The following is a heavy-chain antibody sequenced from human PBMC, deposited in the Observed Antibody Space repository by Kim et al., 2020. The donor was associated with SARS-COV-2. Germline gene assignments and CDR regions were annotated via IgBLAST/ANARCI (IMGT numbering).Heavy chain of an antibody. Sequence: SETLSLTCTVSGGSISSYYWSWIRQPPGKGLEWIGYIYYSGSTNYNPSLKSRVTISVDTSKNQFSLKLSSVTAADTAVYYCARDLPGYYYDSSGYYGDYYYYGMDVWGQGTTVTVSS. CDR2: IYYSGST. CDR1: GGSISSYY. J-gene: IGHJ6*02. D-gene: IGHD3-22*01. V-gene: IGHV4-59*13. CDR3: ARDLPGYYYDSSGYYGDYYYYGMDV.